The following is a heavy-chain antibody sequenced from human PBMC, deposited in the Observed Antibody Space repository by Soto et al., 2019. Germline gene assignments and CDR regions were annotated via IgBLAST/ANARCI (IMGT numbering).Heavy chain of an antibody. CDR2: ISSSGSTI. CDR1: GLTFSSYE. J-gene: IGHJ5*02. Sequence: EVQLVESGGGLVQPGGSLRLSCAASGLTFSSYEMNWVRRAPGKGLEWVAYISSSGSTIYYADSVKGRFTISRDNAKNSLYLQMNSLRAEDTAVYYCVRDGDGSCCSSWFDPWGQGTLVTVSS. V-gene: IGHV3-48*03. CDR3: VRDGDGSCCSSWFDP. D-gene: IGHD2-15*01.